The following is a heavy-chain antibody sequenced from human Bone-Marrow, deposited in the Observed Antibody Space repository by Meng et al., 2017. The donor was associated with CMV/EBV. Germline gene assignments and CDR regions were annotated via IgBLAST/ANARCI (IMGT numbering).Heavy chain of an antibody. CDR3: AKRRLSGGGYFDY. Sequence: GGSLRLSCAASGFTFSSYAMSWVRQAPGKGLEWVSVIYSGGSSTYYADSVKGRFTISRDNSKNTLYLQMNSLRAEDTAVYYCAKRRLSGGGYFDYWGQGTLVTVSS. J-gene: IGHJ4*02. V-gene: IGHV3-23*03. CDR2: IYSGGSST. D-gene: IGHD3-16*01. CDR1: GFTFSSYA.